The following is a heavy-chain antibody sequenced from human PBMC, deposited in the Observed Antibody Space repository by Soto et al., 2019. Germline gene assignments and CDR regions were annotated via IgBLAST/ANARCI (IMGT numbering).Heavy chain of an antibody. D-gene: IGHD4-17*01. CDR3: ARVGNTVADAFYI. J-gene: IGHJ3*02. CDR2: ISPYNGNT. CDR1: GYTFTTYG. V-gene: IGHV1-18*01. Sequence: ASVKVSCKASGYTFTTYGLSWVRQAPGQGLEWMGWISPYNGNTNYAQKLQARVTMTTDTSTTTAYMELRSLTSDDTAVYYCARVGNTVADAFYIWGQGTMVTVSS.